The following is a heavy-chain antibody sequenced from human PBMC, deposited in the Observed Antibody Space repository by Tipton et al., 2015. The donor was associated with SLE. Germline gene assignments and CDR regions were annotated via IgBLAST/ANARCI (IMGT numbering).Heavy chain of an antibody. D-gene: IGHD6-19*01. CDR3: TRGGGIAVRWWFDP. CDR1: GYSISSGYY. CDR2: IYHSGSA. J-gene: IGHJ5*02. V-gene: IGHV4-38-2*02. Sequence: TLSLTCTVSGYSISSGYYWGWVRQPPGKGLEWIGEIYHSGSANYNPSLKSRVTISLDTSKNRFSLNLTSVTAADTAVYYCTRGGGIAVRWWFDPWGQGTLVTVSS.